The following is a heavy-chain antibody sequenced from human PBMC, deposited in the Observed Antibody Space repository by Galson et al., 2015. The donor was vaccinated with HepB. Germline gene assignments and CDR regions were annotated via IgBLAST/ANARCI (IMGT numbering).Heavy chain of an antibody. CDR3: SRRISLDRGSITKPDYYYGMDV. V-gene: IGHV3-7*03. CDR2: INHDGSSN. CDR1: GFTFSSYW. J-gene: IGHJ6*02. D-gene: IGHD3-3*01. Sequence: SLRLSCAASGFTFSSYWMNWVRQAPGKGLEWVAHINHDGSSNYYVDSVKGRFTISRDNAKDSVYLQLDSLRAEDTAVYYCSRRISLDRGSITKPDYYYGMDVWGQGTTVTVAS.